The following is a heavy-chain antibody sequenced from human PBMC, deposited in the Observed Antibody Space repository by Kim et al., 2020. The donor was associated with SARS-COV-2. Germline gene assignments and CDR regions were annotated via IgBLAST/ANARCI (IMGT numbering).Heavy chain of an antibody. Sequence: GGSLRLSCAASGFTFSSYGMHWVRQAPGKGLEWVAVISYDGSNKYYADSVKGRFTISRDNSKNTLYLQMNSLRAEDTAVYYCASSIAARAFDIWGQGTMVTVSS. V-gene: IGHV3-30*03. D-gene: IGHD6-6*01. CDR1: GFTFSSYG. J-gene: IGHJ3*02. CDR3: ASSIAARAFDI. CDR2: ISYDGSNK.